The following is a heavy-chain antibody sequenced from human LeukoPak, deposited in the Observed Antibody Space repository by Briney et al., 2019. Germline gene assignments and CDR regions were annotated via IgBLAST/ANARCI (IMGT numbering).Heavy chain of an antibody. CDR2: INHSGST. CDR1: GDSINTYY. D-gene: IGHD3-10*01. CDR3: ARGAYGSGSYSY. V-gene: IGHV4-34*01. Sequence: PSETLSLTCTVSGDSINTYYWSWIRQPPGKGLEWIGEINHSGSTNYNPSLKSRVTISVDTSKNQFSLKLSSVTAADTAVYYCARGAYGSGSYSYWGQGTLVTVSS. J-gene: IGHJ4*02.